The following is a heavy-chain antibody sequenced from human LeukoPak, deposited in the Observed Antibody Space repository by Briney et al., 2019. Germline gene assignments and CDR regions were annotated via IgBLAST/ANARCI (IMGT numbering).Heavy chain of an antibody. CDR2: INPNSGGT. CDR3: ARERRRLVGFDP. J-gene: IGHJ5*02. Sequence: ASVKVSCKASGYTFTGYYMHWVRQAPGQGLEWVGWINPNSGGTYYAQKFQGRVTMTRDTSISTAYMELSRLRSDDTAVYYCARERRRLVGFDPWGQGTLVTVSS. V-gene: IGHV1-2*02. CDR1: GYTFTGYY.